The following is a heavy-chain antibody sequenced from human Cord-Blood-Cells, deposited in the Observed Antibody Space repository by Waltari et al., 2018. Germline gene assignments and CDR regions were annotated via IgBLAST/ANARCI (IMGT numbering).Heavy chain of an antibody. CDR2: IYPGDSYT. Sequence: EVQLVQSGAEVKKPGESLKISCKGSGYSFTSYWIGWVRQMPGKGLEWMGIIYPGDSYTRYSPSFQGQVTISADKSSSTAYLQWSSLKASDTAMYYCARDYYGSGSYFYYYYYYGMDVWGQGTTVTVSS. V-gene: IGHV5-51*01. CDR1: GYSFTSYW. CDR3: ARDYYGSGSYFYYYYYYGMDV. J-gene: IGHJ6*02. D-gene: IGHD3-10*01.